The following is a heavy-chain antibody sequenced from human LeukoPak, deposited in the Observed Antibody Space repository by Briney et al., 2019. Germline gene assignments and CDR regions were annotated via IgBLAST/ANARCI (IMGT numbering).Heavy chain of an antibody. CDR3: ATQPPITFGESYYDY. J-gene: IGHJ4*02. D-gene: IGHD3-16*01. CDR2: IIPIFGTA. CDR1: AGTFSSYA. Sequence: SVKVSCKASAGTFSSYAISWVRQAPGQGLEWMGRIIPIFGTANYAQKFQGRVTITTDESTSTAYMELSSLRSEDTAVYYCATQPPITFGESYYDYWGQGTLVTVSS. V-gene: IGHV1-69*05.